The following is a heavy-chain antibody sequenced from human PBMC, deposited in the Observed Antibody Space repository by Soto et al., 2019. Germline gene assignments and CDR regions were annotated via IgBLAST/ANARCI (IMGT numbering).Heavy chain of an antibody. CDR2: IYYSGST. J-gene: IGHJ5*02. V-gene: IGHV4-39*01. D-gene: IGHD3-3*01. Sequence: SETLSLTCTVSGGSISSSSYYWGWIRQPPGKGLEWIGSIYYSGSTYYNPSLKSRVTISVDTSKNQFSLKLSSVTAADTAVYYCARHGILGITIFGVVIYQNWFDHWGQGTLVT. CDR1: GGSISSSSYY. CDR3: ARHGILGITIFGVVIYQNWFDH.